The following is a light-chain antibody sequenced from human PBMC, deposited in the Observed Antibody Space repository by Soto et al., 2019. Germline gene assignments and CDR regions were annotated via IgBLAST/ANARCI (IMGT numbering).Light chain of an antibody. CDR3: QKYNSAPRT. V-gene: IGKV1-27*01. J-gene: IGKJ1*01. Sequence: DIQMTQSPSSLSASVGDRVTITCRASQGISNYLAWYQQKPGKVPKLLIYAASTLQSGVPSRFTGHGSGTDFTLPISSLQPEDVATYSCQKYNSAPRTFGQGTKVDLK. CDR2: AAS. CDR1: QGISNY.